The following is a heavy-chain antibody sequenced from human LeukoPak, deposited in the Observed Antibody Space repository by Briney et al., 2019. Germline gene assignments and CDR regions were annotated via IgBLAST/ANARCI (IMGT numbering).Heavy chain of an antibody. CDR3: ARGTGASYRVYFLQ. D-gene: IGHD1-26*01. Sequence: PSETLSLTCVATDTSISRAEISITRGGYYWGWIRQPPGKGLEWIGSIYYSGSTYYNPSLTSRVTISLDTSKNQLSLHLTSVTAADTAVYYCARGTGASYRVYFLQWGLGTLVSVSS. V-gene: IGHV4-39*01. CDR2: IYYSGST. CDR1: DTSISRAEISITRGGYY. J-gene: IGHJ1*01.